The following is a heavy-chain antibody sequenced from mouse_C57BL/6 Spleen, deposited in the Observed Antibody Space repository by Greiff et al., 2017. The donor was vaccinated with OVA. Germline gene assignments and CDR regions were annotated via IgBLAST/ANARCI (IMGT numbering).Heavy chain of an antibody. CDR2: INPSNGGT. D-gene: IGHD2-3*01. J-gene: IGHJ2*01. V-gene: IGHV1-53*01. CDR1: GYTFTRYW. Sequence: QVQLQQPGTELVKPGASVKLSCKASGYTFTRYWMHWVKQRPGHGLEWIGNINPSNGGTNYNEKFKSKATLTVDKSSSTAYMQLSSLTSEDSAVYYCARDGYYSYFDYWGQGTTLTVSS. CDR3: ARDGYYSYFDY.